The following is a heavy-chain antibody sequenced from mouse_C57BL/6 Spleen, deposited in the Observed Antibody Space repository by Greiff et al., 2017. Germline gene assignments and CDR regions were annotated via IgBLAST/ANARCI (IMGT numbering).Heavy chain of an antibody. D-gene: IGHD2-3*01. CDR2: ISNGGGST. CDR1: GFTFSDYY. V-gene: IGHV5-12*01. CDR3: ARDGSGRAMDY. J-gene: IGHJ4*01. Sequence: EVQVVEPGGGLVQPGGSLKLSCAASGFTFSDYYMYWVRQTPEKRLEWVAYISNGGGSTYYPDTVKGRFTISRDNAKNTLYLQMSRLKSEDTAMYYCARDGSGRAMDYWGQGTSVTVSS.